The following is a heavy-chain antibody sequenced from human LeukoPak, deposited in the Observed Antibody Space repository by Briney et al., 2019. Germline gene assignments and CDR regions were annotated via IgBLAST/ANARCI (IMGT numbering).Heavy chain of an antibody. CDR2: ISANNGNT. CDR3: ARDIEVAAPGDAFDI. V-gene: IGHV1-18*04. Sequence: ASVKVSCKASGYTFTGYYMHWVRQAPGQGLEWMGWISANNGNTNYAQKLQGRVTMTTDTSTSTAYMELRSLRSDDTAVYYCARDIEVAAPGDAFDIWGQGTMVTVSS. J-gene: IGHJ3*02. CDR1: GYTFTGYY. D-gene: IGHD6-19*01.